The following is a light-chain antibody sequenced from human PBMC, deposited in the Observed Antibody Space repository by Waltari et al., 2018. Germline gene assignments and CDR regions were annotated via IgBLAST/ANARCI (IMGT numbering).Light chain of an antibody. V-gene: IGKV1-39*01. Sequence: DIQVTQSPSSLSASVGDRVTITCRASQTISSYLNWYQRRPGEAPKPLIYAASRLESGVPSRFRGSGSGTDFTLTISTLQHEDFATYFCQQSYSAPWTFGQGTKVENK. CDR3: QQSYSAPWT. CDR1: QTISSY. J-gene: IGKJ1*01. CDR2: AAS.